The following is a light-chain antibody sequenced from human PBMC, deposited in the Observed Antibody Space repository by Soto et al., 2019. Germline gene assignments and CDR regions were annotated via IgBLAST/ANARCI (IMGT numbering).Light chain of an antibody. CDR1: QSVSSSY. CDR3: QQYGSSSCT. V-gene: IGKV3-20*01. J-gene: IGKJ1*01. Sequence: EIVLTQSPGTLSLSPGERATLSCRASQSVSSSYFAWYQQRCGQAPRLLIYGASSRATGIPDRFSGSGSGTDFTLTISRLEPEDFALYYCQQYGSSSCTFGQGTKVEIK. CDR2: GAS.